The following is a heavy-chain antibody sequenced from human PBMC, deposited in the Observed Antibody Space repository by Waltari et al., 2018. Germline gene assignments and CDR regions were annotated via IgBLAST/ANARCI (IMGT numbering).Heavy chain of an antibody. D-gene: IGHD3-10*01. Sequence: EVQLVESGGGLVQPGGSLRLSCAASGFTFSSYEMNWVRQAPGKGLEWVSYISSSGSTIYYADSVKGRFTISRDNAKNSLYLQMNSLRDEDTAVYYCARQAAGLLWFGELFEDYWGQGTLVTVSS. V-gene: IGHV3-48*03. CDR1: GFTFSSYE. J-gene: IGHJ4*02. CDR3: ARQAAGLLWFGELFEDY. CDR2: ISSSGSTI.